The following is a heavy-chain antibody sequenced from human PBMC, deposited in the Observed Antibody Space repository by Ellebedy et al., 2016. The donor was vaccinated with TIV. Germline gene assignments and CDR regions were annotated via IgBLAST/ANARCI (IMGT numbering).Heavy chain of an antibody. CDR3: ARRGILVSGGYYYYGMDV. J-gene: IGHJ6*02. CDR2: INPSGGST. V-gene: IGHV1-46*01. CDR1: GYTFTSYY. D-gene: IGHD5-18*01. Sequence: AASVKVSCKASGYTFTSYYMHWVRQAPGQGLEWMGIINPSGGSTSYAQKFQGRVTMTRDTSTSTVYMELSSLRSEDTAVYYCARRGILVSGGYYYYGMDVWGQGTTVTVSS.